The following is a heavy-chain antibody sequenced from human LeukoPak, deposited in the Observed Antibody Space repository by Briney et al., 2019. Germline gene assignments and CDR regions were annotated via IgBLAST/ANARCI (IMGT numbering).Heavy chain of an antibody. D-gene: IGHD6-13*01. CDR1: GYTFTGYY. V-gene: IGHV1-2*02. CDR3: ARTRRSAAGYDAFDI. J-gene: IGHJ3*02. Sequence: GASVKVSCKASGYTFTGYYMHWVRQAPGQGLEWMGWINPNSGGTNYAQKFQGRVTMTRDTSISTAYMELSRLRSDDTAVYYCARTRRSAAGYDAFDIWGQGTMVTVSS. CDR2: INPNSGGT.